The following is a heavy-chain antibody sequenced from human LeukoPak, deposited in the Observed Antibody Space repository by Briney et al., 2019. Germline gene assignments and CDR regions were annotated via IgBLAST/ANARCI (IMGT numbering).Heavy chain of an antibody. CDR1: GFTFSGHY. V-gene: IGHV3-72*01. CDR2: IRKKANSDTA. J-gene: IGHJ5*02. Sequence: GGSLRLSCAASGFTFSGHYMDWVRQTPGKGLEWVGRIRKKANSDTAEYAASVKGRFTISRDDSKNSLYLQMNSLKTEDTAVYYCASPACSGGSCNGWFDPWGQGTRVTVSS. D-gene: IGHD2-15*01. CDR3: ASPACSGGSCNGWFDP.